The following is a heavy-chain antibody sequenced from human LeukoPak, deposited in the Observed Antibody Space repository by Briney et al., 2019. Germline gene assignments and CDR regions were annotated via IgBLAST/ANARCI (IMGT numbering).Heavy chain of an antibody. V-gene: IGHV3-7*03. J-gene: IGHJ4*02. CDR3: ARGAYSSGWKRSDYFDY. D-gene: IGHD6-19*01. CDR2: IKQDGSEK. CDR1: GFTFSSYW. Sequence: PGGSLRLSCAASGFTFSSYWMSWVRQAPGKGLEWVANIKQDGSEKYYVDSVKGRFTISRDNAKNSLYLQMNSLRAEDTAVYYCARGAYSSGWKRSDYFDYWGQGTLVTVSS.